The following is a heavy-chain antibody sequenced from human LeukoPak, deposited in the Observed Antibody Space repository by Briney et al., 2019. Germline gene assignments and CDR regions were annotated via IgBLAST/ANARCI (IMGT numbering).Heavy chain of an antibody. J-gene: IGHJ3*02. CDR3: ARDSLTVHAFDI. D-gene: IGHD3-22*01. Sequence: GGSLRLSCAASGFTVSSNYMSWVRQAPGKGLEWVSVIYSGGSTYYADSVKGRFTISRDNSKNTLYLQMNSLRAEYTAVYYCARDSLTVHAFDIWGQGTMVTVSS. CDR1: GFTVSSNY. V-gene: IGHV3-66*02. CDR2: IYSGGST.